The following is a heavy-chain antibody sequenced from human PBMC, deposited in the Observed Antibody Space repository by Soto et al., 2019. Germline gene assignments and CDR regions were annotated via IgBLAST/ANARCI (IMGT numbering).Heavy chain of an antibody. D-gene: IGHD6-19*01. CDR1: GGSISSGDYY. J-gene: IGHJ4*02. Sequence: QVQLQESGPGLVKPSQTLSLTCTVSGGSISSGDYYWSWIRQPPGKGLEWIGYIYYSGSTYYNPSLKXPVPIXXDTSKNQFSLKLSSVTAADTAVYYCAGIAVAGTDYWGQGTLVTVSS. V-gene: IGHV4-30-4*01. CDR2: IYYSGST. CDR3: AGIAVAGTDY.